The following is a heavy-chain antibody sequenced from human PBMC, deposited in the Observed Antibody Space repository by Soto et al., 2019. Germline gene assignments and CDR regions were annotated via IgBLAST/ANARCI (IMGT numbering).Heavy chain of an antibody. J-gene: IGHJ5*02. D-gene: IGHD4-4*01. Sequence: WASVKVSCKASGYTFTNYGITWVRQAPGQGLEWMGWINADYGNTNYEQKFQGRVTMTTDTSTNTAYMELRSLRSDDTAVYYCARKSLSNFNWFDPWGQGTLVTGSS. V-gene: IGHV1-18*04. CDR1: GYTFTNYG. CDR3: ARKSLSNFNWFDP. CDR2: INADYGNT.